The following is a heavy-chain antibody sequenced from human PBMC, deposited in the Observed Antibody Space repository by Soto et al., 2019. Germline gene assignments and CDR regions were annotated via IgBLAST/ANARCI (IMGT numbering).Heavy chain of an antibody. CDR2: FDPEDGET. V-gene: IGHV1-24*01. CDR1: GYTLTGLS. J-gene: IGHJ4*02. Sequence: GASGKVSCEVSGYTLTGLSMHRVRQAPGKGLEWMGGFDPEDGETIYAQKFQGRVTMTEDTSTDTAYMELSSLRSEDTAVYYCASFGVVTNDYWGQGTLVTVSS. D-gene: IGHD3-3*01. CDR3: ASFGVVTNDY.